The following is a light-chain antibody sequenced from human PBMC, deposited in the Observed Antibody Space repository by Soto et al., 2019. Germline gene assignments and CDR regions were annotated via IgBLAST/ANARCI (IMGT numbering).Light chain of an antibody. J-gene: IGLJ2*01. CDR3: CSYAGSSPSHVV. CDR1: YSNIGAGYE. CDR2: EGS. V-gene: IGLV1-40*01. Sequence: QSVLTQPPSVSGAPGQRVTISCTGSYSNIGAGYEVHWYQQIPGTAPKLMIYEGSKRPSGVSNRFSGSKSGNTASLTISGLQAEDEADYYCCSYAGSSPSHVVFGGGTKLTVL.